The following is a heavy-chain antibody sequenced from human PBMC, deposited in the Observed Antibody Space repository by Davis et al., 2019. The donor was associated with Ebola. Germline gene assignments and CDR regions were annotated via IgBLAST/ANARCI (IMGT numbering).Heavy chain of an antibody. CDR2: VRATGDGGTA. CDR3: MRLCLSPTCYVVWSGS. J-gene: IGHJ5*02. D-gene: IGHD3/OR15-3a*01. CDR1: GSYSAIAW. V-gene: IGHV3-15*05. Sequence: PGGSLRLSCVVSGSYSAIAWVSWVRQAPGKGLEWVGHVRATGDGGTADYATPVKGRFTITRDDSKNTVYLEMNSLKTEDTAVYPCMRLCLSPTCYVVWSGSWGQGTLVTVSS.